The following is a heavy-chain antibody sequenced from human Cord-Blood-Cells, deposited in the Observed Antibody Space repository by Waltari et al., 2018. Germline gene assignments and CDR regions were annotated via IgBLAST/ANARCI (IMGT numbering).Heavy chain of an antibody. CDR3: AKDRGIAARPAYYFDY. D-gene: IGHD6-6*01. Sequence: QVQLVESGGGVVQPGGSLRLSWAAYGFTFRSYGMHWVRKAPGKVLEWVAFIRYDGSNKYYADSVKGRFTISRDNSKNTLYLQMNSLRAEDTAVYYCAKDRGIAARPAYYFDYWGQGTLVTVSS. CDR1: GFTFRSYG. J-gene: IGHJ4*02. V-gene: IGHV3-30*02. CDR2: IRYDGSNK.